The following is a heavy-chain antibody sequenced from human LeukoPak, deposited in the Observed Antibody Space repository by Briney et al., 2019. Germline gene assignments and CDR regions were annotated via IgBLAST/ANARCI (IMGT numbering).Heavy chain of an antibody. D-gene: IGHD3-22*01. CDR1: GFTFSNYW. Sequence: GGSLRLSCEGSGFTFSNYWMGWVRQAPGKGLQWVANIKTDGSEKYYVDSVKGRFIISRDNAKNSLYLQMNSLRAEDTAVYYCATYSSLNRREFQYWGQGTLLTVSS. CDR2: IKTDGSEK. J-gene: IGHJ1*01. CDR3: ATYSSLNRREFQY. V-gene: IGHV3-7*01.